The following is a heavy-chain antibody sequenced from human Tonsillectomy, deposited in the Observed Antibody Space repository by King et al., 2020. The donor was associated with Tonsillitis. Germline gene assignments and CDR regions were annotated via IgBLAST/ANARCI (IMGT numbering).Heavy chain of an antibody. V-gene: IGHV1-46*01. CDR2: INPSGGTT. CDR3: ARDRPCSSASCYGGSWFDP. Sequence: QLVQSGAEVKKPGASVKVSCKASGYTFTSYYMHWVRQAPGQGLEWMGMINPSGGTTSYAHKFQGRVTMTRDTSTNTVYMELSSLRSEDTAVYYCARDRPCSSASCYGGSWFDPWGQGTLVTVCS. J-gene: IGHJ5*02. D-gene: IGHD2-2*01. CDR1: GYTFTSYY.